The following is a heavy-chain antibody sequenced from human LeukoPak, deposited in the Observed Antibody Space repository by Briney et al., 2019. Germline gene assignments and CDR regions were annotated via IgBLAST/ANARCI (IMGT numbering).Heavy chain of an antibody. CDR3: ARDDSQWRYLDCRLDY. V-gene: IGHV1-69*06. J-gene: IGHJ4*02. D-gene: IGHD3-9*01. CDR1: GGTFSSYA. Sequence: ASVKVSCKASGGTFSSYAISWVRQAPGQGLEWMGGIIPTFGTANYAQKFQGRVTITADKSTSTAYMELSSLRSEDTAAYYCARDDSQWRYLDCRLDYWGQGTLVTVSS. CDR2: IIPTFGTA.